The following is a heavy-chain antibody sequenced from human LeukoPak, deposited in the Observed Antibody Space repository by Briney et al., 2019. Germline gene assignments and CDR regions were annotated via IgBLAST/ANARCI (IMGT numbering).Heavy chain of an antibody. Sequence: GESLKISCKGSGYIFTSYWIGWVRQMPGKGLEWMGIIYPGDSDTRYSPSFQGQVTISADKSISTAYLQWSSLKASDTAMYYCARHFPFDYYDSSGYPPFDYWGQGTLVTVSS. CDR2: IYPGDSDT. CDR3: ARHFPFDYYDSSGYPPFDY. CDR1: GYIFTSYW. D-gene: IGHD3-22*01. J-gene: IGHJ4*02. V-gene: IGHV5-51*01.